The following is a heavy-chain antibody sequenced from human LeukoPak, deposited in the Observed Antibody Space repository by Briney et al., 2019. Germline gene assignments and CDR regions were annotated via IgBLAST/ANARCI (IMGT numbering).Heavy chain of an antibody. Sequence: GGSLRLSCTVSGFTVSSNSMSWVRQAPGKGLEWVSFIYSDNTHYSDSVKGRFTISRDNAKNSLFLQMNSLRGEDTAVYYCARDKVGGSMAGSNFDYWGQGTLVTVSS. CDR2: IYSDNT. D-gene: IGHD6-19*01. CDR1: GFTVSSNS. CDR3: ARDKVGGSMAGSNFDY. V-gene: IGHV3-53*01. J-gene: IGHJ4*02.